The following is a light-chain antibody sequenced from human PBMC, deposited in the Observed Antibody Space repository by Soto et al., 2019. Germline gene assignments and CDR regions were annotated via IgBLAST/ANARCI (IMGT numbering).Light chain of an antibody. V-gene: IGKV3-20*01. CDR3: QQYSNWPPHT. Sequence: EIVLTQSPGTLALSPGEGATLSCRASQSVSKYLAWYQQKPGQAPRLLIYGASSRATGIPDSFSGSGSGTDFTLTISRLEPEDFAVYYCQQYSNWPPHTFGGGTKVDIK. J-gene: IGKJ4*01. CDR1: QSVSKY. CDR2: GAS.